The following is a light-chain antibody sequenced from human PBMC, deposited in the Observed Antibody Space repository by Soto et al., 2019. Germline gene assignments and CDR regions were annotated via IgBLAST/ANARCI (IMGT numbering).Light chain of an antibody. J-gene: IGKJ1*01. Sequence: DIQMTQSPSSLSASVGDRVTITCRASQSITSYLNWYQQKPGKAPQLLIYAASSLQSGVPSRFSGSGSGTDFTLTISSLQPEDFATYFCQQSYTTPGTFGQGTKVEGK. CDR1: QSITSY. CDR3: QQSYTTPGT. V-gene: IGKV1-39*01. CDR2: AAS.